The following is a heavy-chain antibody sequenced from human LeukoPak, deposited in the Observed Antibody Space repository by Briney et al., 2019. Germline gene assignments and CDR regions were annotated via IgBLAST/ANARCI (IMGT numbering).Heavy chain of an antibody. J-gene: IGHJ4*02. CDR1: GYSISSGYF. D-gene: IGHD6-13*01. CDR2: FYHSGIT. CDR3: ASSNWLRDANLDS. Sequence: SETLSLTCTVPGYSISSGYFWGRLRQPPGKGLEWIGSFYHSGITYYNPSLKSRVTISVEMSKNQFSLKLSSVTAADTAVYYCASSNWLRDANLDSWGQGTLVTVSS. V-gene: IGHV4-38-2*02.